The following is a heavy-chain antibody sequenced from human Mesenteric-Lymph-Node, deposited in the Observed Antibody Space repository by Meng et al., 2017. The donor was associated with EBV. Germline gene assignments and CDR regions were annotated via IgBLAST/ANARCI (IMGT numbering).Heavy chain of an antibody. CDR3: ARIGQSTSWRGLVVDY. Sequence: GQLQALGAGMLQPSVALSHPCECYCGSFSGYYWSWIRQPPEKGLEWIGEIDDSGSTNYNPSLKSRVTILIDTSKNQFSLKLNAVTAADTALYYCARIGQSTSWRGLVVDYWGQGTLVTVSS. J-gene: IGHJ4*02. D-gene: IGHD2-2*01. CDR2: IDDSGST. V-gene: IGHV4-34*01. CDR1: CGSFSGYY.